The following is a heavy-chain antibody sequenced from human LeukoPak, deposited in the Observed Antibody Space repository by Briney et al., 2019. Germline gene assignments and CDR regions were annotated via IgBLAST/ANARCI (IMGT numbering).Heavy chain of an antibody. V-gene: IGHV3-23*01. J-gene: IGHJ4*02. CDR1: GFTFNSYV. CDR3: AKDVIPTATLLTYYYDSSARGYFDY. D-gene: IGHD3-22*01. CDR2: ITASGGST. Sequence: GGSLRLSCSTSGFTFNSYVMTWVRQAPGKGLEWVSSITASGGSTYYADSVKGRFTISRDNSKNTLYLQMNSLRAEDTAVYYCAKDVIPTATLLTYYYDSSARGYFDYWGQGTLVTVSS.